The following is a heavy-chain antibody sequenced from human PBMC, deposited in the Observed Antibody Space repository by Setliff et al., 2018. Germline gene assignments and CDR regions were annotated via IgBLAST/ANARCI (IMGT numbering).Heavy chain of an antibody. J-gene: IGHJ4*02. CDR1: GGSMSSSGYY. CDR3: ARGGTYRYFDY. CDR2: VYYSGTT. V-gene: IGHV4-61*08. Sequence: PSETLSLTCTVFGGSMSSSGYYWSWIRQPPGKGLEFIGYVYYSGTTNYDPSLKSRVTISVDTSKNQFSLKLSSVTAADTAIYYCARGGTYRYFDYWGQGTLVTVSS.